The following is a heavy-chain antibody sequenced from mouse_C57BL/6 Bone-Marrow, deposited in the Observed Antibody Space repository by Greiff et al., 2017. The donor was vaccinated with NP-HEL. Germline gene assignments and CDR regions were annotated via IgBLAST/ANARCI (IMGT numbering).Heavy chain of an antibody. CDR1: GFTFSDYY. Sequence: EVQLQESGGGLVQPGGSLKLSCAASGFTFSDYYMYWVRQTPEKRLEWVAYISNGGGRTYYPDTVKGRFTISRDNAKNTLYLQMSRLKSEDTAMYYCARQYVSAAMDYWGQGTSVTVSS. J-gene: IGHJ4*01. CDR3: ARQYVSAAMDY. CDR2: ISNGGGRT. D-gene: IGHD2-14*01. V-gene: IGHV5-12*01.